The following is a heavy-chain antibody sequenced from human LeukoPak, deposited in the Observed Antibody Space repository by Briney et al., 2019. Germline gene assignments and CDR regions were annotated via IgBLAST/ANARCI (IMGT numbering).Heavy chain of an antibody. CDR2: INGDGSSI. J-gene: IGHJ4*02. V-gene: IGHV3-74*01. CDR1: GFTFSSHW. CDR3: ARELVVRAGDYFDN. Sequence: PGGSLRLSCAASGFTFSSHWTHWVRQAPGKGLVWVARINGDGSSIRYADSVKGRFTISRDNAKNALFLQMNSLRDEDTVVYSCARELVVRAGDYFDNWGQGTLVIVSS. D-gene: IGHD2-2*01.